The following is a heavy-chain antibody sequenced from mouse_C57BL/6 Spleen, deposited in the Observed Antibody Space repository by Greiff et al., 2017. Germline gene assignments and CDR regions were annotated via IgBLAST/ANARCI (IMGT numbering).Heavy chain of an antibody. CDR3: ARYTLGYFDG. V-gene: IGHV1-69*01. CDR1: GYTFTSYW. Sequence: VQLQQPGAELVMPGASVKLSCKASGYTFTSYWMHWVKQRPGQGLEWIGEIDPSDSYTTYNQKFKGKSTLTVDKSSSTAYMQLSSLTSEDSAVYYCARYTLGYFDGWGTGTTVTVSS. J-gene: IGHJ1*03. CDR2: IDPSDSYT.